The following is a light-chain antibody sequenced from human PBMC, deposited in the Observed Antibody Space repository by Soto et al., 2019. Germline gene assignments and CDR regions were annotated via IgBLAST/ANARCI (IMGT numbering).Light chain of an antibody. J-gene: IGLJ2*01. CDR1: NNDVGAYNY. Sequence: QSALTQPASVSGSPGQSITISCTGSNNDVGAYNYVSWYQQHPGKAPKTMIYDVSNRPSGVSNRFSGSKSGNTASLTISGLQAEDEADYYFSSYTTSSSVVFGGGTQLTVL. CDR3: SSYTTSSSVV. CDR2: DVS. V-gene: IGLV2-14*01.